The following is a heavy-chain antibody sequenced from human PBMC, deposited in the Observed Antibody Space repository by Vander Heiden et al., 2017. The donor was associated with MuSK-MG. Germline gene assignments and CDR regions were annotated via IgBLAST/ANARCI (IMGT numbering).Heavy chain of an antibody. CDR3: ARDKYGGNLDAFDL. V-gene: IGHV1-18*01. CDR1: HYTFSSFG. CDR2: ISTDTGDT. Sequence: QVHLVQSGPEVKTAGASVTVSCKASHYTFSSFGISWVRQATGQGLEWLGWISTDTGDTNYAQKVRGRITLTTSTATSTVNMELRSLRSDDSAVYYCARDKYGGNLDAFDLWGQGTVVSVSS. D-gene: IGHD2-15*01. J-gene: IGHJ3*01.